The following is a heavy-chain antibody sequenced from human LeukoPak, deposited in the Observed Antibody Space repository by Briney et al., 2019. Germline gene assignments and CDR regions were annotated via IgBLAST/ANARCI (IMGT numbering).Heavy chain of an antibody. D-gene: IGHD2-2*01. J-gene: IGHJ4*02. CDR1: GYTFTSYD. CDR3: ARERVVVPAAADY. CDR2: MNPNSGNT. V-gene: IGHV1-8*01. Sequence: ASVKVSCKASGYTFTSYDINWVRQATGQGLEWMGWMNPNSGNTGYAQKFQGRVTMTRNTSISTAYMELSSLRSEDTAVYYCARERVVVPAAADYWGQGTLVTVSS.